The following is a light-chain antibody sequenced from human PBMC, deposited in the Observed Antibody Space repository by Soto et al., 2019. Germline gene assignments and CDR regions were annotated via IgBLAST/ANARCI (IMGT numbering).Light chain of an antibody. CDR1: QSIDNW. V-gene: IGKV1-5*03. CDR3: QNYNSPPWT. J-gene: IGKJ1*01. Sequence: DIKMTQSPSTLSASIGDRVTITCRASQSIDNWLGWYQQKPGKAPKLLIYKASTLEGGVPSRFSGSGSGTEFTLTISSLQPDDFATYYCQNYNSPPWTFGQGTKVEIK. CDR2: KAS.